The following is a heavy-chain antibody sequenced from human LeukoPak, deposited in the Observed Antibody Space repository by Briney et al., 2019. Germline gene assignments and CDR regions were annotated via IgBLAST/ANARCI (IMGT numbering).Heavy chain of an antibody. CDR3: ARGFSGSTPQVGFDY. V-gene: IGHV4-34*01. Sequence: PSETLSPTCAVYGGSFSGYYWSWIRQPPGKGLEWIGEINHSGSTNYNPSLKSRVTISVDTSKNQFSLKLSSVTAADTAVYYCARGFSGSTPQVGFDYWGQGTLVTVSS. CDR2: INHSGST. D-gene: IGHD3-10*01. CDR1: GGSFSGYY. J-gene: IGHJ4*02.